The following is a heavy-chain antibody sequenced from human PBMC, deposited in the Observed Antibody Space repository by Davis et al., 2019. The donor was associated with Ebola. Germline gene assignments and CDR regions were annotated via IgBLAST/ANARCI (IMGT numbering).Heavy chain of an antibody. CDR2: IHYGGST. CDR3: ARISGRAYGMDV. J-gene: IGHJ6*02. Sequence: GSLRLSCTVSGGSIGSTTYYWGWIRQPPGKGLEWIGSIHYGGSTYYTPSLKSRVIISVDTSRKQFSLNLSSVTAADTAVYYCARISGRAYGMDVWGQGTTVTVSS. V-gene: IGHV4-39*07. D-gene: IGHD1-26*01. CDR1: GGSIGSTTYY.